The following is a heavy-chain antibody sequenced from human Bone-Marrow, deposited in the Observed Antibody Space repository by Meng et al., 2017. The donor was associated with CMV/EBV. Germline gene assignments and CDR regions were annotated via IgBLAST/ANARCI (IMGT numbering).Heavy chain of an antibody. V-gene: IGHV3-7*01. CDR1: GFTFSSYW. J-gene: IGHJ4*02. CDR2: IKQDGSEK. D-gene: IGHD3-3*01. Sequence: GGSLRLSCAASGFTFSSYWMSWVRQAPGKGLGWVANIKQDGSEKYYVDSVKGRFTISRDNAKNSLYLQMNSLRAEDTAVYYCARVRFWSGYRNYFDYWGQGTLVTVSS. CDR3: ARVRFWSGYRNYFDY.